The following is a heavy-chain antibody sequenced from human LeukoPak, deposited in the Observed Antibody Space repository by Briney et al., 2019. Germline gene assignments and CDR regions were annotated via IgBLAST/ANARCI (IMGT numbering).Heavy chain of an antibody. D-gene: IGHD1-14*01. CDR3: ARPREPYYYYYMDV. V-gene: IGHV1-69*06. Sequence: SVKVSCKASGGTFSSYAISWVRQAPGQGLEWMGGIIPIFGTANYAQKFRGRVTITADKSTSTAYMELSRLRSEDTAVYYCARPREPYYYYYMDVWGKGTTVTVSS. CDR2: IIPIFGTA. J-gene: IGHJ6*03. CDR1: GGTFSSYA.